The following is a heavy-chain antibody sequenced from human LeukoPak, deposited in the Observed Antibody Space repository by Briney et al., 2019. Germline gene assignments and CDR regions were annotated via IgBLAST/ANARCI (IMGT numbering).Heavy chain of an antibody. D-gene: IGHD3-10*01. Sequence: ASVKVSCKASGYTFTGYYMHWVRQAPGQGLEWMGWINPNSGGTNYAQKFQGRVTMTRDTSISTAYMELSRLRSGDTAVYYCARRGITMVRGVKVHSWFDPWGQGTLVTVSS. CDR3: ARRGITMVRGVKVHSWFDP. J-gene: IGHJ5*02. CDR2: INPNSGGT. V-gene: IGHV1-2*02. CDR1: GYTFTGYY.